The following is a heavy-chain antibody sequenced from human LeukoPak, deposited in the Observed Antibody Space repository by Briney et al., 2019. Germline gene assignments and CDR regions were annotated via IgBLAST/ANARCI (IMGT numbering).Heavy chain of an antibody. CDR2: IWYDGSNK. J-gene: IGHJ6*02. D-gene: IGHD6-19*01. CDR3: ARDSDSSGWYYYYGMDV. CDR1: GFTFSSYG. V-gene: IGHV3-33*01. Sequence: GGSLRLSCAASGFTFSSYGMHWVRQAPGKGLEWVAVIWYDGSNKYYADSVKGRFTISRDNSKNTLYLQMNSLRAEDTAVHYCARDSDSSGWYYYYGMDVWGQGTTVTVSS.